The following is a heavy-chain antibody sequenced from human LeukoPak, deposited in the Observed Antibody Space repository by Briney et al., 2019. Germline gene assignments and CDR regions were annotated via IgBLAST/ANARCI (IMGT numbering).Heavy chain of an antibody. CDR1: GFTFSSYW. CDR2: LNSDGSST. D-gene: IGHD1-7*01. Sequence: GGSLRLSCAASGFTFSSYWMHWVRQAPGKGLVWVSRLNSDGSSTSYADSVKGRFTISRDNAETTLHLQMNNLSAEDTAVYYCVRASNRNSINFDYWGQGALVTVSS. CDR3: VRASNRNSINFDY. V-gene: IGHV3-74*01. J-gene: IGHJ4*02.